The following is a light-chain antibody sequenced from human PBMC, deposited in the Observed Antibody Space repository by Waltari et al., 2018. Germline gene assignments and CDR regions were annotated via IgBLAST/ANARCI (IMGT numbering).Light chain of an antibody. CDR2: EVS. CDR3: NSYTRDSTWV. CDR1: SSDVGAYDS. Sequence: QSALTQPASVSGSPGQSITISCTGTSSDVGAYDSVSSYPHHPGKAPQPLLDEVSNRPSGGSNPFSGSKSGSTASRTISGLQAGDEADYYCNSYTRDSTWVFGTGTRLTVL. J-gene: IGLJ3*02. V-gene: IGLV2-14*01.